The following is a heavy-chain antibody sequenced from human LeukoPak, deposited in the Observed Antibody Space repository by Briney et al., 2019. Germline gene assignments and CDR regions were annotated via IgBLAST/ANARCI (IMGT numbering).Heavy chain of an antibody. V-gene: IGHV4-34*01. CDR3: ARGHITMVRGVYYYYYGMDV. Sequence: PSETLSLTCAVYGGSFSGYYWSWIRQPPGKGLEWIGEINHSGSTNYNPSLKSRVTISVDTSKNQFSLKLSSVTAADTAVYYCARGHITMVRGVYYYYYGMDVWGQGTTVTVSS. CDR2: INHSGST. J-gene: IGHJ6*02. D-gene: IGHD3-10*01. CDR1: GGSFSGYY.